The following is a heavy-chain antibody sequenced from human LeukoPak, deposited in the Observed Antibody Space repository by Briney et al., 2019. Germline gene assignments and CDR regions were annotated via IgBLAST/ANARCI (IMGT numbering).Heavy chain of an antibody. V-gene: IGHV3-23*01. CDR3: AKDDSGFCSSGSCYVDN. J-gene: IGHJ4*02. CDR2: ISGSGGTT. CDR1: GFTFSSYW. D-gene: IGHD2-15*01. Sequence: GGSLRLSCTASGFTFSSYWMSWVRQAPGKGLEWVSSISGSGGTTYYADSVKGRFTISRDNSKNTLYLQMNSLRVEDTAVYYCAKDDSGFCSSGSCYVDNWGRGTLVTVSS.